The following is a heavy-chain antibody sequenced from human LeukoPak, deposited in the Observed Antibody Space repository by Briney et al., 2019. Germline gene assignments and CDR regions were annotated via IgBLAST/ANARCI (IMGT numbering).Heavy chain of an antibody. CDR3: VRGQDGIDNWFDP. V-gene: IGHV3-11*04. CDR1: GFTFSDYN. J-gene: IGHJ5*02. CDR2: ISSSGSTI. Sequence: PGGSLRLSCAASGFTFSDYNINWIRQAPGKGLEWISYISSSGSTIYYADPVKGRFTISRDNAKNSLSLQMTSLRAEDTAVYYCVRGQDGIDNWFDPWGQGTLVTVAS. D-gene: IGHD5-24*01.